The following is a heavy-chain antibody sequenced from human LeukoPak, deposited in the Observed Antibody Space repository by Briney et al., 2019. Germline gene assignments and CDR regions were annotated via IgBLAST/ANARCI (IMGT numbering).Heavy chain of an antibody. D-gene: IGHD2/OR15-2a*01. J-gene: IGHJ6*03. CDR1: GFTFIAYW. Sequence: GGSLRVSCVASGFTFIAYWMIWVRQALGEGLEWVADINQDGSDKYFVDSVKGRFTISRDNAKNSLYLQMNSLRAEDTAVYYCVRLKFNLQYSYYMDVWGKGTTVTVSS. V-gene: IGHV3-7*01. CDR3: VRLKFNLQYSYYMDV. CDR2: INQDGSDK.